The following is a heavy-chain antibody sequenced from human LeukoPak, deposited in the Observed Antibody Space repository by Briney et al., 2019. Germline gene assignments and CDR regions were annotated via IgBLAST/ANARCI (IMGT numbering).Heavy chain of an antibody. CDR3: ARVQSSIFGVVRQRYYFDY. Sequence: SETLSLTCTVSGGSLNSYYWSWIRQPPGKGLEWIGYIYYTGSTNYNPSLKSRVTISVDTSKNQFSLKLSSVTAADTAVYYCARVQSSIFGVVRQRYYFDYWGQGTLVTVSS. V-gene: IGHV4-59*01. J-gene: IGHJ4*02. CDR2: IYYTGST. CDR1: GGSLNSYY. D-gene: IGHD3-3*01.